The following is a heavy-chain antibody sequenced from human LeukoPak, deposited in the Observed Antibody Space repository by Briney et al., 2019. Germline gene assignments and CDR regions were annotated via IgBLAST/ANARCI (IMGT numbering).Heavy chain of an antibody. J-gene: IGHJ4*02. V-gene: IGHV4-38-2*01. CDR3: ARLGDTAMASYFDD. D-gene: IGHD5-18*01. CDR1: GYSISSGYY. Sequence: PSETLSLTCAVSGYSISSGYYWGWIRQPPGKGLEWIGSIYHSGSTYYNPSLKSRVTISVDTSKNQFSLKVSSVTAADTAVYYCARLGDTAMASYFDDWGQGTRVTVSS. CDR2: IYHSGST.